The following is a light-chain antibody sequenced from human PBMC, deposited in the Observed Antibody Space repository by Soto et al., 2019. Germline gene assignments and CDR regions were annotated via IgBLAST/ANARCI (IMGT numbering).Light chain of an antibody. CDR3: QRIT. CDR2: GAS. J-gene: IGKJ5*01. Sequence: EIVLTQSPVTLSLSPGERATLSCRASQTVTSSYLAWYQQKPGQAPRLLIYGASNRATGIPDRFSGSGSGTDFTLTISRLEPEDSAVYDCQRITFGQGTRLEIK. CDR1: QTVTSSY. V-gene: IGKV3-20*01.